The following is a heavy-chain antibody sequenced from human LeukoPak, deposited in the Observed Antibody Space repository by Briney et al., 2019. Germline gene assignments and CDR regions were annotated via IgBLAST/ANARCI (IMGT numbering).Heavy chain of an antibody. CDR2: IKKEGSEE. V-gene: IGHV3-7*01. Sequence: GGSLRLSCAASGFTFSDYWMTWVRQAPGKGLEWVANIKKEGSEEYYVDSVKGRFTISRDNAKNSLYLQMNSLRAEDTAVYYCARDGGDYDFWSGFPAGALDSWGQGTLVTVSS. CDR1: GFTFSDYW. CDR3: ARDGGDYDFWSGFPAGALDS. D-gene: IGHD3-3*01. J-gene: IGHJ4*02.